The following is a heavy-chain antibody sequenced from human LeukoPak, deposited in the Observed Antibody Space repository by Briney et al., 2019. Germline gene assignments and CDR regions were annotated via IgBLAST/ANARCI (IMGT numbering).Heavy chain of an antibody. CDR3: ARVSLVRGAPDYYFDY. V-gene: IGHV4-4*07. CDR2: IYTSGST. Sequence: ASESLSLTCTASGDSIRNYNWSWIRQPAGKGLEWIGRIYTSGSTNYNPSLKSRVTMSVDTSKNQFSLKLSSVTAADTAVYYCARVSLVRGAPDYYFDYWGQGTLVTVSS. CDR1: GDSIRNYN. J-gene: IGHJ4*02. D-gene: IGHD3-10*01.